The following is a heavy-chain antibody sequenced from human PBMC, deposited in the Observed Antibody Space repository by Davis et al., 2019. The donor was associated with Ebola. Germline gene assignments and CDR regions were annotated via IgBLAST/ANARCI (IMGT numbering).Heavy chain of an antibody. CDR3: AREGYCSGGSCYALLVY. D-gene: IGHD2-15*01. CDR2: INAGNGNT. Sequence: ASVKVSCKASGYTFTSYAMHWVRQAPGQRLEWMGWINAGNGNTKYSQKFQGRVTITRDTSASTAYMELSSLRSEDTAVYYCAREGYCSGGSCYALLVYWGQGTLVTVSS. CDR1: GYTFTSYA. J-gene: IGHJ4*02. V-gene: IGHV1-3*01.